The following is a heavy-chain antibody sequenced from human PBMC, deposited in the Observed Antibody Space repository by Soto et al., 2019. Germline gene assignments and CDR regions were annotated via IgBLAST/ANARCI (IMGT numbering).Heavy chain of an antibody. CDR3: ARESYGSVRCLDV. V-gene: IGHV3-33*01. J-gene: IGHJ6*02. D-gene: IGHD3-10*01. CDR1: GFAFSSYD. CDR2: ISHDGTTK. Sequence: QVQVVESGGDVVQPGRSLRLSCAASGFAFSSYDIFWVRQAPGKGLEWVASISHDGTTKNYADSVKGRFTISRDNSMDTVYLQMNSLGAEDTAMYYCARESYGSVRCLDVWGRGTTVAVSS.